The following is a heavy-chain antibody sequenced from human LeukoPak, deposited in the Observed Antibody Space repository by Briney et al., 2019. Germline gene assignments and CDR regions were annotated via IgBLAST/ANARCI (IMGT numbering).Heavy chain of an antibody. Sequence: GGSLRLSCAASGFTFSTYAMSWVRQAPGKGLEWVSAISGSGGSGSTYYADSVKGRFTISRDNSKNTLYLQMNSLRSEDTAVYYCATNYYGSGSYSYWGQGTLVTVSS. CDR3: ATNYYGSGSYSY. D-gene: IGHD3-10*01. V-gene: IGHV3-23*01. CDR2: ISGSGGSGST. CDR1: GFTFSTYA. J-gene: IGHJ4*02.